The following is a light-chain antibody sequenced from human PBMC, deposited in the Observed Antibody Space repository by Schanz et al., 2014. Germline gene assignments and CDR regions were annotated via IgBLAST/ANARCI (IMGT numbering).Light chain of an antibody. CDR2: GAS. CDR1: QNINSY. V-gene: IGKV3-15*01. Sequence: EIVLTQSPGTLSLSPGERATLSCRASQNINSYLAWYQQKPGQAPRLLIYGASTRATGIPARFSGSGSGTEFTLTISSLQSEDFAVYYCQQYNNWPPNTFGQGTKLEIK. CDR3: QQYNNWPPNT. J-gene: IGKJ2*01.